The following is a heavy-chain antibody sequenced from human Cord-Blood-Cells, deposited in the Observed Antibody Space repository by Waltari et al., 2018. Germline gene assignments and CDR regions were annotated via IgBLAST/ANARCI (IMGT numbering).Heavy chain of an antibody. Sequence: QVQLVQSGAEVKNPGASVKVSCKVSGYTLTELSMHRVRPAPGKGLEWRGGFDPEDGETIYAQKFQGRVTMTEDTSTDTAYMELSSLRSEDTAVYYCATSRIVLMVYELDYWGQGTLVTVSS. D-gene: IGHD2-8*01. CDR3: ATSRIVLMVYELDY. CDR1: GYTLTELS. CDR2: FDPEDGET. J-gene: IGHJ4*02. V-gene: IGHV1-24*01.